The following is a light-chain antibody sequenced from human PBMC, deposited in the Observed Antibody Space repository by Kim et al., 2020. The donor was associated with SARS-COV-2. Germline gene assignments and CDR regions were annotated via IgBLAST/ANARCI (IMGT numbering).Light chain of an antibody. V-gene: IGKV1-39*01. CDR1: QSISSY. Sequence: SASVGDRVTITCRASQSISSYLNWYQQKPGKAPKLLMYAASSLQSGVPSRFSGSGSGTDFTLTISSLQPEDFATYYCQQSYSTPRSFGQGTKLEI. CDR3: QQSYSTPRS. J-gene: IGKJ2*03. CDR2: AAS.